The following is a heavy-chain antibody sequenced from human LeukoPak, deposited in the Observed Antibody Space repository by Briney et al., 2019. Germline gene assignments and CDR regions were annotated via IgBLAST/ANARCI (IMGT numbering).Heavy chain of an antibody. Sequence: GGSLRLSCAASGFTLSSYAMHWVRQAPGKGLEYVSAISSNGGSTYYANSVKGRFTISRDNSKNTLYLQMGSLRAEDMAVYYCARDGTTMVRGVIIPGWFDPWGQGTLVTVSS. CDR1: GFTLSSYA. CDR2: ISSNGGST. CDR3: ARDGTTMVRGVIIPGWFDP. V-gene: IGHV3-64*01. J-gene: IGHJ5*02. D-gene: IGHD3-10*01.